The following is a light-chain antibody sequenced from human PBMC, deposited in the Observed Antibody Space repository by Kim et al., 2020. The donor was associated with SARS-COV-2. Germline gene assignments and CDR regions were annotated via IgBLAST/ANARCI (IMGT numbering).Light chain of an antibody. CDR1: SSDVGGYNY. CDR3: SSYTSSSTYV. V-gene: IGLV2-14*01. Sequence: SSLPPPSSFSGSPGPSITISCTGTSSDVGGYNYVSWYQQHPGKAPKLMIYDVSKRPSGVSNRFSGSKSGNTASLTSSGLQAEDEADYYCSSYTSSSTYVVGTGTKVTVL. CDR2: DVS. J-gene: IGLJ1*01.